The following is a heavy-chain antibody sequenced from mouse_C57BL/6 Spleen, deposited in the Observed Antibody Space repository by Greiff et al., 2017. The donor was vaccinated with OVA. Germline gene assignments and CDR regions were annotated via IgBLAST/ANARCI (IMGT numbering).Heavy chain of an antibody. CDR3: ARPFITTVVANFDY. CDR2: IHPNSGST. V-gene: IGHV1-64*01. J-gene: IGHJ2*01. CDR1: GYTFTSYW. D-gene: IGHD1-1*01. Sequence: QVQLQQPGAELVKPGASVKLSCKASGYTFTSYWMHWVKQRPGQGLEWIGMIHPNSGSTNYNEKFKSKATMTVDKSYSTAYMQLSSLTSEDSAVYYGARPFITTVVANFDYWGQGTTLTVSS.